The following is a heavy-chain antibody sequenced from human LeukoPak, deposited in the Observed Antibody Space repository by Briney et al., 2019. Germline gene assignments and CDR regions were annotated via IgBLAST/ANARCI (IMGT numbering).Heavy chain of an antibody. D-gene: IGHD6-13*01. Sequence: PGGSLRLSCAASGFTFSSYSMNWVRQAPGKGLEWVSSISSSSYIYYADSVKGRFTISRDNAKNSLYLQMNSLRAEDTAVYYCARGDAAAAPFDYWGQGTLVTVSS. CDR2: ISSSSYI. CDR1: GFTFSSYS. CDR3: ARGDAAAAPFDY. J-gene: IGHJ4*02. V-gene: IGHV3-21*01.